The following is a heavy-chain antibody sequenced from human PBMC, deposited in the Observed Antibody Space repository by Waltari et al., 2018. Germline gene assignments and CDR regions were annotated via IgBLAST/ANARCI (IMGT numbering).Heavy chain of an antibody. Sequence: QVQLQESGPGLVKPSETLSLTCAVSGYSISSGYYWGWIRQAPGKGLEWIGGIYQMGRTYSNPALKSRVTMSVDTSKNQFSLKLSSVTAADTAVYYCTRSYCNTIRCYLPDYWGQGTLVIVSS. J-gene: IGHJ4*02. CDR3: TRSYCNTIRCYLPDY. V-gene: IGHV4-38-2*01. CDR2: IYQMGRT. D-gene: IGHD2-2*01. CDR1: GYSISSGYY.